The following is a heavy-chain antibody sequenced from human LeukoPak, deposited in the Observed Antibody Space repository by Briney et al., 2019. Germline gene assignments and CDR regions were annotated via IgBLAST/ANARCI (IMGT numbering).Heavy chain of an antibody. J-gene: IGHJ4*02. D-gene: IGHD4-23*01. CDR3: ARDRNYGGNSYYFDY. CDR1: GFTFSSHW. Sequence: GGSLRLSCAASGFTFSSHWMSWVRQAPGKGLEYVSAISSNGGSTYYANSVKGRFTISRDNSKNTLYLQMGSLRAEDMAVYYCARDRNYGGNSYYFDYWGQGTLVTVSS. CDR2: ISSNGGST. V-gene: IGHV3-64*01.